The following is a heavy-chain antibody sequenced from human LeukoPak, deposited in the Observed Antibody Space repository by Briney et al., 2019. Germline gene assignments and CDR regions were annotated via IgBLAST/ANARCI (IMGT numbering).Heavy chain of an antibody. Sequence: PGGSLRLSCAASGFTFSSYGMHWVRQAPGKGLEWVAVISYDGSNKYYADSVKGRFTISRDNSKNTLYLQMNSLRAEDTAVYYCARGNFQHWGQGTLVTASS. CDR3: ARGNFQH. J-gene: IGHJ1*01. CDR1: GFTFSSYG. CDR2: ISYDGSNK. V-gene: IGHV3-30*03.